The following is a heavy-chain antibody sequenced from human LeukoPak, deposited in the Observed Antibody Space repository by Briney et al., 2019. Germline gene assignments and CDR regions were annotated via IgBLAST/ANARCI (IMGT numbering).Heavy chain of an antibody. CDR3: ARELVEYSSSALFDY. CDR1: GGTFSSYA. CDR2: IIPIFGTA. J-gene: IGHJ4*02. Sequence: SVKVSCKASGGTFSSYAISWVRQAPGQGLEWMGGIIPIFGTANYAQKFQGRVTITADESTSTAYMELSSLRSEDTAVYYCARELVEYSSSALFDYWGQGTLVTVSS. D-gene: IGHD6-6*01. V-gene: IGHV1-69*13.